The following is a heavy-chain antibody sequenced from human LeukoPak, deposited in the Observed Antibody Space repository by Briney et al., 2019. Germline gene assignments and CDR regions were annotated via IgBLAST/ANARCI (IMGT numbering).Heavy chain of an antibody. CDR2: IKSDGSST. CDR3: ARGPHYSSGYYVGVY. Sequence: GGSLRLSCAASGFTFSNHWMPWVRQAPGKGLVWVSRIKSDGSSTTYGDSVKGRFTISRDNAKNTLYLQMNSLRAEDTAVYYCARGPHYSSGYYVGVYWGQGILVTVSS. D-gene: IGHD3-22*01. J-gene: IGHJ4*02. V-gene: IGHV3-74*01. CDR1: GFTFSNHW.